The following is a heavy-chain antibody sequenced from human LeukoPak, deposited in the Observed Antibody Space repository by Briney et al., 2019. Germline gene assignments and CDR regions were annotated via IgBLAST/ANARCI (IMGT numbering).Heavy chain of an antibody. V-gene: IGHV3-30*03. J-gene: IGHJ4*02. CDR3: VIAVADDGFGY. CDR1: GFTFSSYG. Sequence: GRSLRLSCVASGFTFSSYGMHWVRQAPGKGLEWVAVISYDGSNKYYADSVKGRFTISRDNSKNTLYLQMNSLRAEDTAVYYCVIAVADDGFGYWGQGTLVTVSS. D-gene: IGHD6-19*01. CDR2: ISYDGSNK.